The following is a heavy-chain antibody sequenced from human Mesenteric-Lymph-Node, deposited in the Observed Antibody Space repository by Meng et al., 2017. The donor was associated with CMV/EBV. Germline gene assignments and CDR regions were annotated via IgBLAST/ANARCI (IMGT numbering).Heavy chain of an antibody. CDR2: IYYSGST. Sequence: SGGSISTGVYYWSWIRQHPGKGLEWIGYIYYSGSTYYNPSLKSRLTISVDTSKNQFSLKLSSVTAADTAVYYCASGAAASKGYYFDYWGQGTLVTVSS. CDR3: ASGAAASKGYYFDY. J-gene: IGHJ4*02. CDR1: GGSISTGVYY. D-gene: IGHD3-10*01. V-gene: IGHV4-31*02.